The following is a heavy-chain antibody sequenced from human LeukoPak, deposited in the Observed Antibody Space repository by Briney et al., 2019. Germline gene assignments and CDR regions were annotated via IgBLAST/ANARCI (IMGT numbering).Heavy chain of an antibody. V-gene: IGHV3-11*01. Sequence: GGSLRLSCAASGFTFSDYNMRWIRQAPGKGLEWVPSISRSGSTKYYADSVKGRFTISRDNAKNSLFLQMNSLRAEDTAVYYCARGGVNTMVRGVIRYYYMDVWGKGTTVTISS. CDR2: ISRSGSTK. D-gene: IGHD3-10*01. CDR3: ARGGVNTMVRGVIRYYYMDV. CDR1: GFTFSDYN. J-gene: IGHJ6*03.